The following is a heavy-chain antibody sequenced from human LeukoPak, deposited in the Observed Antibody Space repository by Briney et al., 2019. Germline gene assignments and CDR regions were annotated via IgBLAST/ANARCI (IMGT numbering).Heavy chain of an antibody. J-gene: IGHJ4*02. V-gene: IGHV4-39*01. Sequence: PSETLSLTCTVSGGSISSSSYYWGWIRQPPGKWLEWIGSIYSSGSTYYNPSLKSRVTISVDTSKNQFSLKLSSVTAADTAVYYCARHRDSSSWSMFIDYWGQGTLATVSS. CDR3: ARHRDSSSWSMFIDY. D-gene: IGHD6-13*01. CDR1: GGSISSSSYY. CDR2: IYSSGST.